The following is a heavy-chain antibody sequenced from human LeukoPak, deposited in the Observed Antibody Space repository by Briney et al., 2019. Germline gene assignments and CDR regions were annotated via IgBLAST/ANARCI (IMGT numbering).Heavy chain of an antibody. J-gene: IGHJ4*02. D-gene: IGHD6-6*01. CDR3: ARVSAARLSYFDY. Sequence: PSETLSLTCTVSGGSISSGDYYWSWIRQPPGKGLEWIGYIYYSGSTYYNPSLKSRVTMSVDTSKNQFSLKLSSVTAADTAVYYCARVSAARLSYFDYWGRGTLVTVSS. CDR1: GGSISSGDYY. CDR2: IYYSGST. V-gene: IGHV4-30-4*01.